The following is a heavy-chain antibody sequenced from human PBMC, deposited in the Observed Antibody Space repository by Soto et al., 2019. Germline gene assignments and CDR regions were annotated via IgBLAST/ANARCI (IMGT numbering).Heavy chain of an antibody. Sequence: GGSLRLSCAASGFTFSSYGMHWVRQAPGKGLEWVAVISYDGSNKYYADSVKGRFTISRDNSKNTLYLQMNSLRAEDTAVYYCAKDKDIVVVPVTRGGMDVWGQGTTVTVSS. CDR3: AKDKDIVVVPVTRGGMDV. CDR2: ISYDGSNK. V-gene: IGHV3-30*18. J-gene: IGHJ6*02. D-gene: IGHD2-2*01. CDR1: GFTFSSYG.